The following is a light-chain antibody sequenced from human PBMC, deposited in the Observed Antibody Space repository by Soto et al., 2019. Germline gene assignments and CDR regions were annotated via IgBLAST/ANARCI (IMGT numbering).Light chain of an antibody. Sequence: QSVLTQPASVSGSPGQSITISCTGTSSDIGAYNSVSWYQQHPGKAPKLMTYEVSKRPSGVPDRFSGSKSGNTASLTVSGLQAEDEADYYCSSYAGSNNYVFGTGTKLTVL. CDR2: EVS. CDR1: SSDIGAYNS. CDR3: SSYAGSNNYV. V-gene: IGLV2-8*01. J-gene: IGLJ1*01.